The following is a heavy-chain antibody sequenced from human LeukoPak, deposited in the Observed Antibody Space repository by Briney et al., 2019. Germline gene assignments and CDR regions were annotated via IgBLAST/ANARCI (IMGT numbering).Heavy chain of an antibody. Sequence: ASVKVSCKASGYTFTGYYMHWVRQAPGQGLEWMGWINPNSGGTNYAQKFQGRVTMTRDTSISTAYMELSRLRSDDTAVYYCARVGYCSSTSCSYNWFDPWGQGTLVTVSS. CDR3: ARVGYCSSTSCSYNWFDP. J-gene: IGHJ5*02. D-gene: IGHD2-2*01. V-gene: IGHV1-2*02. CDR2: INPNSGGT. CDR1: GYTFTGYY.